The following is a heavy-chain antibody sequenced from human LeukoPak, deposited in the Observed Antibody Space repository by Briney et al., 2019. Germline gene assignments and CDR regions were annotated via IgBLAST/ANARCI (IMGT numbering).Heavy chain of an antibody. J-gene: IGHJ4*02. D-gene: IGHD1-26*01. CDR3: TIVKVGVGALDY. Sequence: RGSLRLSCAAPGFTFRNAWMSWVRQAPGKGLEWVGRIKSKTDGDTTDYAAPVKGRFTIARDDSKNTLYLQMNSLKTEDTAVYYCTIVKVGVGALDYWGQGTLVTVSS. CDR2: IKSKTDGDTT. V-gene: IGHV3-15*01. CDR1: GFTFRNAW.